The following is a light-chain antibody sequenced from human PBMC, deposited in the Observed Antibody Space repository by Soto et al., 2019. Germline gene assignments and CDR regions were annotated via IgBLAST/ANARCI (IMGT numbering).Light chain of an antibody. Sequence: EIMVTQSPATLSVSPGERATLSCRASQSVNNNLAWYQQKPGQAPRLLIYGASTRATGIPARFGGSGYGTEFTLTISSLQSEDFAIYYCQQYNNWPLLTFGGGTKLEIK. CDR3: QQYNNWPLLT. J-gene: IGKJ4*01. CDR2: GAS. V-gene: IGKV3-15*01. CDR1: QSVNNN.